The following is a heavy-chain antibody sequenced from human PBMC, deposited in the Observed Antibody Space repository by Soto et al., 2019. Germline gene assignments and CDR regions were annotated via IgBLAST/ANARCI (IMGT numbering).Heavy chain of an antibody. J-gene: IGHJ6*03. CDR3: ARVTPYDFWSGYYIDYYYYYMDV. D-gene: IGHD3-3*01. CDR1: GGSFSGYY. Sequence: SETLSLTCAVYGGSFSGYYWSWIRQPPGKGLEWIGEINHSGSTNYNPSLKSRVTISVDTSKNQFSLKLSSVTAADTAVYYCARVTPYDFWSGYYIDYYYYYMDVWGKGTTVTVSS. CDR2: INHSGST. V-gene: IGHV4-34*01.